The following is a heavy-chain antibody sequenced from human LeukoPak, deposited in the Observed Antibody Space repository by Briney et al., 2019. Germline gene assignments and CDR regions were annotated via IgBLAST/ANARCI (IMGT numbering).Heavy chain of an antibody. J-gene: IGHJ3*02. CDR1: GFTFSSYG. Sequence: GGSLRLSCAASGFTFSSYGMHWVRQAPGKGLEWVAFIRYDGSNKYYADSVKGRFTISRDNSKNTLYLQMNSLRAEDTAVYYXAKILSSDYYGSGSRNAFDIWGQGTMVTVSS. V-gene: IGHV3-30*02. CDR3: AKILSSDYYGSGSRNAFDI. CDR2: IRYDGSNK. D-gene: IGHD3-10*01.